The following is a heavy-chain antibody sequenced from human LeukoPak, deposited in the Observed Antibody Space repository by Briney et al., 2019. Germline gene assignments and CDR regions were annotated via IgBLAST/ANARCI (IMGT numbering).Heavy chain of an antibody. CDR2: INTNTGNP. Sequence: ASVKVSCKASGYTFTSYAMNWVRQAPGQGLEWMGWINTNTGNPTYAQGFTGRFVFSLDTSVSTAYLQISSLKAEDTAVYYCARVGPHYDILTGYHQATYYYYGMDVWGQGTTVTVSS. J-gene: IGHJ6*02. V-gene: IGHV7-4-1*02. CDR1: GYTFTSYA. CDR3: ARVGPHYDILTGYHQATYYYYGMDV. D-gene: IGHD3-9*01.